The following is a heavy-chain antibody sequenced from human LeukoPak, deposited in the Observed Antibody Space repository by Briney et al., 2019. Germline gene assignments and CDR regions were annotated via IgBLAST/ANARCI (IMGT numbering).Heavy chain of an antibody. CDR1: GGSITSTNHF. D-gene: IGHD5-12*01. CDR3: AREVDIPVDSDGFDL. V-gene: IGHV4-30-4*08. CDR2: IRPSGIA. Sequence: SQTLSLTCSVSGGSITSTNHFWSWLRQPPGEGLEWIAYIRPSGIAWYNPSLTSRSVISIDTSKNQFSLTVNSVTAADTAMYYCAREVDIPVDSDGFDLWGQGTVVTVSS. J-gene: IGHJ3*01.